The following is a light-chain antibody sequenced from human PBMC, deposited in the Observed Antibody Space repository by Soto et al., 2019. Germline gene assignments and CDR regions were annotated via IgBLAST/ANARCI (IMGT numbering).Light chain of an antibody. CDR2: GAS. V-gene: IGKV3-15*01. CDR3: PQYNNWPLT. CDR1: QSVSSN. Sequence: EIVMTQSPATLSVSPGERATLSCRASQSVSSNLAWYQQKPGQAPRLLIYGASTRATGIPARFSGSGSGTEFTLTISSLQSEDFAVYYCPQYNNWPLTFGQGTKREIK. J-gene: IGKJ2*01.